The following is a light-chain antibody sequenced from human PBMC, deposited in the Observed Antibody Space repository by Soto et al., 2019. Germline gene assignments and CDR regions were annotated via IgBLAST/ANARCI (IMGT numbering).Light chain of an antibody. V-gene: IGLV1-40*01. CDR3: QSYDSSLSGVL. CDR1: SSNIGAGYH. J-gene: IGLJ3*02. CDR2: DNT. Sequence: QSVLTQPPSVSGAPGQRVTISCTGISSNIGAGYHVHWYQQFPGTAPKLLIYDNTNRPSGVPDRFSGSKSGTSASLAITGLQAGDEADYYCQSYDSSLSGVLFGGGTKLTVL.